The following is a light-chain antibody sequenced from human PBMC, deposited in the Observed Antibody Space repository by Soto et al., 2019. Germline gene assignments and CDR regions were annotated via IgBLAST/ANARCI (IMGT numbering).Light chain of an antibody. J-gene: IGKJ4*01. CDR3: KQYHHWPPLT. V-gene: IGKV3D-15*01. Sequence: DIVMTQSPATLSVSPGGRATLSCRASQSVSSHLAWYRHRPGQPPSLLIYGASTMATGIPARCSRSGSGTEFTLTISSLQSDDSVVYYYKQYHHWPPLTFGGGTKVEIK. CDR1: QSVSSH. CDR2: GAS.